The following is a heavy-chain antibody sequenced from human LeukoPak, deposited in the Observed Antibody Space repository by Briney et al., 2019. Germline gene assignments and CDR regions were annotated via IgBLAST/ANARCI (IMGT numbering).Heavy chain of an antibody. V-gene: IGHV4-31*03. CDR2: IYYSGST. Sequence: PSQTLSLTCTVSGGSISSGGYYWSWIRQHPGKGLEWIGYIYYSGSTYYNPSLKSRVTISVDTSKNQFSLKLSSVTAADTAVYYCAREISQPDLTGSPMFGPWGQGTLVTVSS. CDR1: GGSISSGGYY. J-gene: IGHJ5*02. D-gene: IGHD3-10*01. CDR3: AREISQPDLTGSPMFGP.